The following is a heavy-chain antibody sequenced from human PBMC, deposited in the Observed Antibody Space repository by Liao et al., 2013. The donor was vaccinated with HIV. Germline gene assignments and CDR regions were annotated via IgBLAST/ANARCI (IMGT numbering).Heavy chain of an antibody. D-gene: IGHD6-6*01. J-gene: IGHJ6*03. V-gene: IGHV4-4*07. CDR2: IYSSGSA. CDR1: GGSISSYF. CDR3: ARAGVSRSSSYYYYFYMDV. Sequence: QVQLQESGPGLVKPSETLSLTCSVSGGSISSYFWSWIRQPAGKGLEWIGRIYSSGSANYNPSLKTRVTMSVDTSKNQFSLKLSSVTAADTAVYYCARAGVSRSSSYYYYFYMDVWGKGTAVTVSS.